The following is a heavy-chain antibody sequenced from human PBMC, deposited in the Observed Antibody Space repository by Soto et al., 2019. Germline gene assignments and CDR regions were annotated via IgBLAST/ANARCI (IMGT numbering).Heavy chain of an antibody. CDR3: AKDRARYCGGGSCYSIFDS. Sequence: QVPLVESGGGVVQPGRSLRLSCAASGFTFSSYGMHWVRQAPGKGLEWVAVISYDGSNKYYADSVKGRFTISRDNSKNTLYLQMNSLRAEDTAVYYCAKDRARYCGGGSCYSIFDSWGQGTLVTVSS. CDR2: ISYDGSNK. CDR1: GFTFSSYG. V-gene: IGHV3-30*18. J-gene: IGHJ4*02. D-gene: IGHD2-15*01.